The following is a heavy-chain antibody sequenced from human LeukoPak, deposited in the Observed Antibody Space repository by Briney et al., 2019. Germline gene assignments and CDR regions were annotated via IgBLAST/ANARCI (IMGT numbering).Heavy chain of an antibody. CDR2: IYTSGST. J-gene: IGHJ3*02. V-gene: IGHV4-4*07. CDR3: AKSNGYGLVDI. Sequence: PSETLSLTCTVSGGSISSYYWSWIRQPAGKCLEWIGRIYTSGSTNYNPSLKSRVTISVDTSKNQFSLKLSSVTAADSAVYYCAKSNGYGLVDIWGQGTMVTVSS. CDR1: GGSISSYY. D-gene: IGHD3-10*01.